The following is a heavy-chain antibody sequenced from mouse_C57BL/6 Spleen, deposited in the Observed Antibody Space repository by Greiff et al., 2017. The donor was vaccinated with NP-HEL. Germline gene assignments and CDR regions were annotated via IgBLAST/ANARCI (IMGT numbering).Heavy chain of an antibody. CDR3: AREDFYFDY. CDR1: GYAFSSSW. V-gene: IGHV1-82*01. J-gene: IGHJ2*01. CDR2: IYPGDGDT. Sequence: VQLVESGPELVKPGASVKISCKASGYAFSSSWMNWVKQRPGKGLEWIGRIYPGDGDTNYNGKFKGKATLTADKSSSTAYMQLSSLTSEDSAVYFCAREDFYFDYWGQGTTLTVSS.